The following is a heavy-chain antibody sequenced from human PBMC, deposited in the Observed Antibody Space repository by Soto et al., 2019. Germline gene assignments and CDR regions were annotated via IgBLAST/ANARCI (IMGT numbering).Heavy chain of an antibody. CDR2: IWYDGTNK. CDR1: GFTFSSYG. D-gene: IGHD4-17*01. V-gene: IGHV3-33*01. CDR3: ARGPMTTVTTWGDWYFDL. Sequence: ESGGGVVQPGRSLRLSCATSGFTFSSYGMHWVRQGPGKGLEWVAVIWYDGTNKYYADSVNGRFTIYRDDSKNTLYLQMSSLRAEDTAVYYCARGPMTTVTTWGDWYFDLWGRGTLVTVSS. J-gene: IGHJ2*01.